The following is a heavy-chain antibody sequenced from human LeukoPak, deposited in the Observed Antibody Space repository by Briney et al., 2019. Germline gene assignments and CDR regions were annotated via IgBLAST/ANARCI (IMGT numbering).Heavy chain of an antibody. CDR3: ASHKGRATAVDY. D-gene: IGHD2-21*02. CDR2: IYYIGST. CDR1: GGSFSSYY. V-gene: IGHV4-59*01. Sequence: PSETLSLTCTVSGGSFSSYYWTWIRQPPGKGLQWIGYIYYIGSTSYNPSLKSRVAMSVDTSKSQFSLKLSSVTAADTAVYYCASHKGRATAVDYWGQGTLVTVSS. J-gene: IGHJ4*02.